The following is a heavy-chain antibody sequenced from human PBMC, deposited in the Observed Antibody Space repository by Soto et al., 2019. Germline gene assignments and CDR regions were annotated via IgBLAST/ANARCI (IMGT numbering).Heavy chain of an antibody. CDR2: IYYSGST. J-gene: IGHJ2*01. CDR3: ARDTAGRWVTFGGVSSARYFDL. V-gene: IGHV4-31*03. D-gene: IGHD3-16*01. CDR1: GGSISSGGYY. Sequence: QVQLQESGPGLVKPSQTLSLTCTVSGGSISSGGYYWSWIRQHPGKGLEWIGYIYYSGSTYYNPSLKSRVTISVDTSKNHFSLKLSSVTAADTAVDYCARDTAGRWVTFGGVSSARYFDLCGRGTLVTVSS.